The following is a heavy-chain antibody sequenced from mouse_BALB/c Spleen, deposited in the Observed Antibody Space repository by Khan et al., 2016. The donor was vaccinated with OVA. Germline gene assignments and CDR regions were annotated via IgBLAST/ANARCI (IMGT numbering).Heavy chain of an antibody. Sequence: EVQLQESGPGLVKPSQSLSLTCTVTGYSITTNYAWDWIRQFPGNKLDWMGYISYSGSTSYNPSLKSRISITRDTSKNQFFLQLNSVTTEDTATYYWARKNYYGYAVDYWGQGASVTVSS. CDR2: ISYSGST. D-gene: IGHD1-1*01. CDR3: ARKNYYGYAVDY. J-gene: IGHJ4*01. V-gene: IGHV3-2*02. CDR1: GYSITTNYA.